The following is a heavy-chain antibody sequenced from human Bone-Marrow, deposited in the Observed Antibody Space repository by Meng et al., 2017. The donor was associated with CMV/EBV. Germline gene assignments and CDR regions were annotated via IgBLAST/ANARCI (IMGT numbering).Heavy chain of an antibody. J-gene: IGHJ4*02. V-gene: IGHV4-34*01. CDR2: INHSGST. D-gene: IGHD1-7*01. CDR1: GGTFSGYY. CDR3: ARGLGAWNYKYFDY. Sequence: VYGGTFSGYYRSWIRQPPGKGLEWIGEINHSGSTNYNPSLKSRVTISVDTSKNQFSLKLSSVTAADTAVYYCARGLGAWNYKYFDYWGQGTLVTVSS.